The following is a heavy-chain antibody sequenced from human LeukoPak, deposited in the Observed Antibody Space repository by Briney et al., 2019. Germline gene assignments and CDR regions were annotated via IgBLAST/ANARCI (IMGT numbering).Heavy chain of an antibody. Sequence: AGGSLRLSCAASGFTFSSYGMSWVRQAPGKGLEWVSAISGSGGSTYYADSVKGRFTISRDNSKNTLYLQMNSLRAEDTAVYYCAKDNSRGDAFDIWGQGTMVTVSS. CDR1: GFTFSSYG. J-gene: IGHJ3*02. V-gene: IGHV3-23*01. CDR3: AKDNSRGDAFDI. CDR2: ISGSGGST.